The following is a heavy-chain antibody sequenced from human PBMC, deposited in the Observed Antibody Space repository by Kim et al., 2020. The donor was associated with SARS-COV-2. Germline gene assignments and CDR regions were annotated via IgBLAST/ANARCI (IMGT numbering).Heavy chain of an antibody. Sequence: GGSLRLSCAASGFTFSSYSMNWVRQAPGKGLEWVSSISSSSSYIYYADSVKGRFTISRDNAKNSLYLQMNSLRAEDTAVYYCARDNKLERAIIEYWGKGTLVT. CDR2: ISSSSSYI. J-gene: IGHJ4*02. D-gene: IGHD2-2*02. CDR3: ARDNKLERAIIEY. V-gene: IGHV3-21*01. CDR1: GFTFSSYS.